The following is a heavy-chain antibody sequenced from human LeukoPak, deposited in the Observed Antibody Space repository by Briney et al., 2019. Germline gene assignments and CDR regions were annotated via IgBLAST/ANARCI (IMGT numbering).Heavy chain of an antibody. CDR1: GVSFSSDG. J-gene: IGHJ4*02. V-gene: IGHV3-48*01. CDR3: ARALPHYSSNDY. D-gene: IGHD3-10*01. CDR2: ISSSSSTI. Sequence: GGTLRLTCVASGVSFSSDGMNWVRQAPGKGLEWVSYISSSSSTIYYADSVKGRFTISRDNAKLSLYLQMNSLRAEDTAVYYCARALPHYSSNDYWGQGTLVTVSS.